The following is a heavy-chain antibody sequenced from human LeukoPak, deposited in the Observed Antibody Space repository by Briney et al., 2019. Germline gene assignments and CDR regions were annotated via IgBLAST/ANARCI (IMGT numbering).Heavy chain of an antibody. D-gene: IGHD6-13*01. CDR1: GFTFTSYA. CDR2: ISGRGGST. V-gene: IGHV3-23*01. CDR3: ARQSEDSSSWYSNYYYYMDV. J-gene: IGHJ6*03. Sequence: PGGSLRLSCAASGFTFTSYAMSWVRQAPGKGLEWVSAISGRGGSTYYADSVKGRFTISRDNSKNTLYLQMNSLRAEDTAVYYCARQSEDSSSWYSNYYYYMDVWGKGTTVTVSS.